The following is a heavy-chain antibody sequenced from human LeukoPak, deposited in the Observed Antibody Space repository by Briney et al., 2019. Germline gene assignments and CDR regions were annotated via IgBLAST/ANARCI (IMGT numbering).Heavy chain of an antibody. CDR2: INPSGGST. J-gene: IGHJ4*02. V-gene: IGHV1-46*01. Sequence: ASVKVSCKASGYTFTSYYMHWVRQAPGQGLEWMGIINPSGGSTSYAQKFQGRVTMTRDMSTSTAYMELRSLRSDDTAVYYCARESYGWYNYWGQGTLVTVSS. CDR1: GYTFTSYY. D-gene: IGHD6-19*01. CDR3: ARESYGWYNY.